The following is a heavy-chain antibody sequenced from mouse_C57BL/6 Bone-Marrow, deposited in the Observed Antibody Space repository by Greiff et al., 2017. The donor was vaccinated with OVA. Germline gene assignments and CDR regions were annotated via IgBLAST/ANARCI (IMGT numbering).Heavy chain of an antibody. CDR3: AREYYYGSSWFAY. D-gene: IGHD1-1*01. Sequence: EVQLQQSGPELVKPGASVKISCKASGYTFTDYYMNWVKQSHGKSLEWIGDINHKNGGTSYNQQFTGKATLTVDKYSSTAYMELRSLTSEDSAVYYCAREYYYGSSWFAYWGQGTLVTVSA. CDR2: INHKNGGT. CDR1: GYTFTDYY. V-gene: IGHV1-26*01. J-gene: IGHJ3*01.